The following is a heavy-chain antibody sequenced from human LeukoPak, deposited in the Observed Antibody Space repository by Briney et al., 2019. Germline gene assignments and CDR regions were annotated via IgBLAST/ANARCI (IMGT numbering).Heavy chain of an antibody. D-gene: IGHD6-13*01. CDR3: ARLIIAAADYYFDY. Sequence: SVKVSCKASGGTFRSYAISWVRQAPGEGHEWMGRIIPIFGTANYAQKFQGRVTITTDESTSTAYMELSSLRSEDTAVYYCARLIIAAADYYFDYWGQGTLVTVSS. J-gene: IGHJ4*02. CDR1: GGTFRSYA. CDR2: IIPIFGTA. V-gene: IGHV1-69*05.